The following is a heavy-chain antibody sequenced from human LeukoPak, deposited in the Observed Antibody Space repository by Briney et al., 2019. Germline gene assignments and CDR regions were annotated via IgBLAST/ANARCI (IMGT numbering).Heavy chain of an antibody. CDR1: GGSSSSSSYY. CDR2: IYYSGST. V-gene: IGHV4-39*01. J-gene: IGHJ3*02. D-gene: IGHD3-9*01. CDR3: ARQYYDILTGYYGAFDI. Sequence: PSETLSLTCTVSGGSSSSSSYYWGWIRQPPGKGLEWIGSIYYSGSTYYNPSLKSRVTISVDTSKNQFSLKLSSVTAADTAVYYCARQYYDILTGYYGAFDIWGQGTMVTVSS.